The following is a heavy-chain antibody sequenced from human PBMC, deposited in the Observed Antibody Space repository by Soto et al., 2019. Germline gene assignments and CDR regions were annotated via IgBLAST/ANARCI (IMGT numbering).Heavy chain of an antibody. CDR2: ISGGGRVT. J-gene: IGHJ6*02. Sequence: EVQLLESGGDLVQPGGSLRLSCAASGFTFSTCAMSWVRQAPGKGLEWVSTISGGGRVTDYADSVKGRFTISRVNSDNTLYLQTNILRVEDTAVYYCAKLRGPTGTTIYYGMDVWGQGTTVTVSS. D-gene: IGHD1-7*01. V-gene: IGHV3-23*01. CDR1: GFTFSTCA. CDR3: AKLRGPTGTTIYYGMDV.